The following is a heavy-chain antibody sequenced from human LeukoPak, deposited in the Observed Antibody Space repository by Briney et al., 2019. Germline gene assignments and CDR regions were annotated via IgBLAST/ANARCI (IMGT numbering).Heavy chain of an antibody. CDR3: ARKGVAAGLDY. CDR1: GGSISSFY. Sequence: PSETLSLTCVVSGGSISSFYWSWIRHPPGKALEWIGYIYCSGSTSYNPSLKSRVTISVDTSKNQFSLRLSSVTAADTAVYYCARKGVAAGLDYWGQGTLVTVSS. V-gene: IGHV4-59*01. D-gene: IGHD6-13*01. J-gene: IGHJ4*02. CDR2: IYCSGST.